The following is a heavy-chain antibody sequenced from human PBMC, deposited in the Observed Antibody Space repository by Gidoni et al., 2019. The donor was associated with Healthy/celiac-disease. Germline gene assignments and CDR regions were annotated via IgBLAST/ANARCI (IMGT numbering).Heavy chain of an antibody. D-gene: IGHD2-2*01. CDR3: ARGGVVPAATDYYYGMDI. CDR1: VGTFSSYA. CDR2: IIPIFGTA. V-gene: IGHV1-69*01. J-gene: IGHJ6*02. Sequence: QVQLVQSGAEVKKPGSSVTVSCKASVGTFSSYAISWVRQAPGQGLEWMGGIIPIFGTANYAQKFQGRVTITADESTSTAYMELSSLRSEDTAVYYCARGGVVPAATDYYYGMDIWGQGTTVTVSS.